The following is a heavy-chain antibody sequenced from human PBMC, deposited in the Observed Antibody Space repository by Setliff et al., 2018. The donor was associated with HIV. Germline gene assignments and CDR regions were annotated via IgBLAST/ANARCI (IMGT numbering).Heavy chain of an antibody. D-gene: IGHD5-12*01. V-gene: IGHV4-4*07. CDR1: GCSISSYY. J-gene: IGHJ6*02. Sequence: PSETLSLTCTISGCSISSYYWRWIRQPAGRGLEWIGRIYTSGSTNYNPSLKSRVTMSVDTSKNKFSLKLSSVTAADTAVYYCAREPATYNGYNWDYYGTDLWGQGTTVTSP. CDR2: IYTSGST. CDR3: AREPATYNGYNWDYYGTDL.